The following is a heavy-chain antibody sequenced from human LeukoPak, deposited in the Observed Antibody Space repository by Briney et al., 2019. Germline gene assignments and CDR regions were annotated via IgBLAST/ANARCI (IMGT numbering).Heavy chain of an antibody. CDR1: GFTFSSYA. Sequence: GGSLRLSCAASGFTFSSYAMSWVRQAPGKGLEWVSAISGSGGSTYYADSVKGRFTSSRDNSKNTLYLQMNSLRAEDTAVYYCAKPGRSGYYDSSGYSDDAFDIWGQGTMVTVSS. CDR3: AKPGRSGYYDSSGYSDDAFDI. CDR2: ISGSGGST. V-gene: IGHV3-23*01. D-gene: IGHD3-22*01. J-gene: IGHJ3*02.